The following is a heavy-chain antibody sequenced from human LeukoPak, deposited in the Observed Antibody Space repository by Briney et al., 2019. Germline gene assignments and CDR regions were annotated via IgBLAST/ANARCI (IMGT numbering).Heavy chain of an antibody. Sequence: GGSLRLSCAASGFTFSNSWMHWVRQAPGKGLVWVSRINSDGKTTSYADSVKGRFTISRDNAENTLFLQMNSLRAEDTAVYYCEGYCSSTGCDRTDAFDIWGQGTMVTVSS. J-gene: IGHJ3*02. V-gene: IGHV3-74*01. D-gene: IGHD2-2*01. CDR2: INSDGKTT. CDR1: GFTFSNSW. CDR3: EGYCSSTGCDRTDAFDI.